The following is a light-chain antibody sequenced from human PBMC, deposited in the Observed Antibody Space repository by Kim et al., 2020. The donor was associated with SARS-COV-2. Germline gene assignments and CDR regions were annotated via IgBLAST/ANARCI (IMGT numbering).Light chain of an antibody. CDR2: GAS. J-gene: IGKJ2*01. CDR1: QSIGAK. CDR3: QQYNNWFPYT. V-gene: IGKV3-15*01. Sequence: PPGQIAILSCAASQSIGAKLAWYHQKPGQAPRLLIYGASTRASGVPARISGSASGSDFTLTISTLQSGDFGIYYCQQYNNWFPYTFGQGTKLEI.